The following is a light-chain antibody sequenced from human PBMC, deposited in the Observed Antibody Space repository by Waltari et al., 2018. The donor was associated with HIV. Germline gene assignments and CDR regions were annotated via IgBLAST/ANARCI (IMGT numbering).Light chain of an antibody. Sequence: DIQMTQSPSSLSASVGDRVTITCRASQNINNYLKWYQQKPGKAPNLLIYAASSLQSGVPSRFSGSGSGTDFTLTISSLQPEDFATYHCQQSYSTPQTFGQGTKVDIK. V-gene: IGKV1-39*01. J-gene: IGKJ1*01. CDR3: QQSYSTPQT. CDR1: QNINNY. CDR2: AAS.